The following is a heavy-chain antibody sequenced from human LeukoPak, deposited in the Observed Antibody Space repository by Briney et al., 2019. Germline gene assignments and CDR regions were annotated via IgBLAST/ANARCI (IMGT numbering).Heavy chain of an antibody. D-gene: IGHD6-13*01. Sequence: PGGPLRLSCAASGFTFSSYEMNWVRQAPGKGLEWVSYISSVSNTISYADSVKGRFTISRDNSKNTLYLQMNSLRAEDTAVYYCAKDLGVATIRIAAAGYYFDYWGQGTLDRVSS. CDR2: ISSVSNTI. CDR3: AKDLGVATIRIAAAGYYFDY. J-gene: IGHJ4*02. CDR1: GFTFSSYE. V-gene: IGHV3-48*03.